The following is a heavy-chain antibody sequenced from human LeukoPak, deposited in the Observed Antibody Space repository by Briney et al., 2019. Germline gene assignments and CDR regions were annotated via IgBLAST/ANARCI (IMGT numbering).Heavy chain of an antibody. Sequence: GGSLRLSCVASGFTFTTYWMHWVRQGPGKGLVWVSLINPDGSSTNYADSVKGRFTIPRDNAKNTVYLQMNSLRAEDTAVYYCVRYGSFSHWGQGTLVTVSS. J-gene: IGHJ4*02. CDR3: VRYGSFSH. CDR1: GFTFTTYW. D-gene: IGHD2-15*01. CDR2: INPDGSST. V-gene: IGHV3-74*01.